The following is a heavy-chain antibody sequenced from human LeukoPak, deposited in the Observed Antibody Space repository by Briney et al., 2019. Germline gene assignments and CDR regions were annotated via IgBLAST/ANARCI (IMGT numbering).Heavy chain of an antibody. CDR2: ISGSGGDI. CDR3: AKGGFGVVVAATDPYFDY. V-gene: IGHV3-11*01. Sequence: GGSLRLSCAASGFTFGDYYMSWIRQAPGKGLEYVSYISGSGGDIYNADSAKGRFTISRDNAKNTLYLQMNSLRAEDTAVYYCAKGGFGVVVAATDPYFDYWGQGTLVTVSS. J-gene: IGHJ4*02. D-gene: IGHD2-15*01. CDR1: GFTFGDYY.